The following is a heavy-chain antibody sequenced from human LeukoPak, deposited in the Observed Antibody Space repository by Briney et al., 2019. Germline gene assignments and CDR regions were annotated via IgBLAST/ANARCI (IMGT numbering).Heavy chain of an antibody. Sequence: GGPLRLSCAASGFTFSSYSMNWVRQAPGKGLEWVSSISSSSSYIYYADSVKGRFTISRDNAKNSLYLQMNSLRAEDTAVYYCARGVAGDYGRGADYWGQGTLVTVSS. D-gene: IGHD4-17*01. CDR1: GFTFSSYS. CDR2: ISSSSSYI. J-gene: IGHJ4*02. CDR3: ARGVAGDYGRGADY. V-gene: IGHV3-21*01.